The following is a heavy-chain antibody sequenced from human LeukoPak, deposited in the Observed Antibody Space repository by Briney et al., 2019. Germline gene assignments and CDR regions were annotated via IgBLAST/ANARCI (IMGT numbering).Heavy chain of an antibody. CDR2: ISAYNGNT. Sequence: ASVKVSCKASGYTFTSYGISWVRQAPGQGLEWMGWISAYNGNTNYAQKLQGRVTMTTDTSTSTAYIVLWGLRSAETGLYVLADGYCSGGSCYSFDYWGQGTLVTVSS. V-gene: IGHV1-18*01. CDR3: ADGYCSGGSCYSFDY. D-gene: IGHD2-15*01. J-gene: IGHJ4*02. CDR1: GYTFTSYG.